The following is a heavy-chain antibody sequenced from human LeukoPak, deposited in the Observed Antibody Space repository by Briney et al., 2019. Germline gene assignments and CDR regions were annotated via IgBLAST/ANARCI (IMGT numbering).Heavy chain of an antibody. CDR1: GGSFSGYY. D-gene: IGHD6-6*01. V-gene: IGHV4-34*01. CDR2: INHSGST. J-gene: IGHJ4*02. CDR3: ARRHSSSSGVGDY. Sequence: SETLSLTCGVYGGSFSGYYWSWIRQPPGKGLEWIGEINHSGSTNYNPSLKSRVTISVDTSKNQFSLKLSSVTAADTAVYYCARRHSSSSGVGDYWGQGTLVTVSS.